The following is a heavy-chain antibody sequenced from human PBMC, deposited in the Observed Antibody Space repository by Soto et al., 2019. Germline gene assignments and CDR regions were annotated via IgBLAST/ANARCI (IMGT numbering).Heavy chain of an antibody. Sequence: DLEWIGYIYYSGSTYYNPSLKSRFTISLDTSKNQFSLKLSSVTAADTAVYYCARATSFSGHHGYWGQGALVTVSS. V-gene: IGHV4-31*02. CDR3: ARATSFSGHHGY. D-gene: IGHD2-8*02. CDR2: IYYSGST. J-gene: IGHJ4*02.